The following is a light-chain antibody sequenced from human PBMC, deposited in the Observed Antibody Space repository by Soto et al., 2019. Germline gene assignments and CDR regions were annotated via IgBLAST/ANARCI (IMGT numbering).Light chain of an antibody. J-gene: IGLJ2*01. Sequence: SYELKQSPSVSVSPGQTASITCSGHQLGEKHVSWYHQKPGQSPILVIYENILRPSGIPARFSGSNSGNTATLTISGTQAMDEADYYCQAWDTSTVVFGGGTKLTVL. CDR3: QAWDTSTVV. V-gene: IGLV3-1*01. CDR1: QLGEKH. CDR2: ENI.